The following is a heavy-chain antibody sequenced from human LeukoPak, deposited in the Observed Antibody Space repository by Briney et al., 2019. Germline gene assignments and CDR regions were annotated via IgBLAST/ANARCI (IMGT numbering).Heavy chain of an antibody. CDR3: ARREGKRWYGTFDP. V-gene: IGHV3-20*04. Sequence: RPGGSLRLSCAASGFTFDDYVMSWVRQAPGKGLEWVSRINWNGGSTGYADSVKGRFTISRDNAKNSLYLQMNSLRAEDTALYYCARREGKRWYGTFDPWGQGTLVTVSS. J-gene: IGHJ5*02. CDR2: INWNGGST. CDR1: GFTFDDYV. D-gene: IGHD4-23*01.